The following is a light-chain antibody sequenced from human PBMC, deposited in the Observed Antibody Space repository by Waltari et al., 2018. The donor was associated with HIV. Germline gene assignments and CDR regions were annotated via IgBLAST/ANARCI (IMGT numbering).Light chain of an antibody. V-gene: IGKV3-15*01. CDR1: QNVLTN. CDR3: QQYNNWPLA. J-gene: IGKJ1*01. CDR2: VSS. Sequence: IVMTQSPATLSVSPGERANLSCRASQNVLTNLAWYQQKPGQSPSLLIHVSSTRATGIPARFSCSGSGTEFTLTISSLQSEDFAVYYCQQYNNWPLAFGQGTKVEI.